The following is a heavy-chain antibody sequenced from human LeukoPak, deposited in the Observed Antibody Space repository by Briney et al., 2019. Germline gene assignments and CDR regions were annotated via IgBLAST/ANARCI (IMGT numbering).Heavy chain of an antibody. Sequence: SETLSLTCTVSGGSISSSSYYWGWIRQSPGKGLEWIGSIYNSGSTYYNPSLKSRVTISVDTSKNQFSLKLSSVTAADTAVYYCARPYGAAGLDWGQGTLVTVSS. J-gene: IGHJ4*02. V-gene: IGHV4-39*01. CDR3: ARPYGAAGLD. CDR2: IYNSGST. D-gene: IGHD4-17*01. CDR1: GGSISSSSYY.